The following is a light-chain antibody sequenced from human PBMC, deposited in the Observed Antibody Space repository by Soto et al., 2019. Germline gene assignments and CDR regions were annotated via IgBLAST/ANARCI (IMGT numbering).Light chain of an antibody. J-gene: IGLJ2*01. CDR3: SSYAGSNKGIL. Sequence: QSALTQPPSASGSPGQSVTISCTGTSSDVGAFNFVSWYQQAPGKAPKLVIYEVTKLSSGVPDRFSGSKSGDTASLTVSVLQPEEEGHYFCSSYAGSNKGILFGGGTQLTVL. CDR2: EVT. CDR1: SSDVGAFNF. V-gene: IGLV2-8*01.